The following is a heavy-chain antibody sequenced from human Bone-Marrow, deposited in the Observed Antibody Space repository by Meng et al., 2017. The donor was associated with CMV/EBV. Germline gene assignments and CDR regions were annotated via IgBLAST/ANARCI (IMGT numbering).Heavy chain of an antibody. CDR1: GGSISSGGYY. CDR2: IYYSGST. Sequence: CAVSGGSISSGGYYWSWIRQHPGKGLEWIGYIYYSGSTYYNPSPKSRVTISVDTSKNQFSLKLSSVTAADTAVYYCARVRNNWFDPWGQGTLVTVSS. CDR3: ARVRNNWFDP. J-gene: IGHJ5*02. V-gene: IGHV4-31*11.